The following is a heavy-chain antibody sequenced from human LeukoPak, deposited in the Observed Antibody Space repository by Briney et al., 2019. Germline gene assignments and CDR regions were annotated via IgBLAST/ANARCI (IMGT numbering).Heavy chain of an antibody. V-gene: IGHV1-18*01. J-gene: IGHJ4*02. Sequence: ASVKVSCKASGYTFTSYDINWVRQAPGQGLEWMGRISGYNGNTNYAQKLQGRVTVTTDTSTNTAYMELRSLRSDDTAVYYCAREVVGATSRHFDYWGQGTLVTVSS. CDR3: AREVVGATSRHFDY. CDR2: ISGYNGNT. CDR1: GYTFTSYD. D-gene: IGHD1-26*01.